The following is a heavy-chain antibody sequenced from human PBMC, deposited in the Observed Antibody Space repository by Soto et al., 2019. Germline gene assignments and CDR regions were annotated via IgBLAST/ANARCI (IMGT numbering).Heavy chain of an antibody. J-gene: IGHJ5*01. V-gene: IGHV6-1*01. D-gene: IGHD1-26*01. CDR2: TYYRSKWYN. CDR1: GDSVSSSSVT. CDR3: VRLIGNSWLDF. Sequence: QVQLQQSEPGLVKPSQTLSLTCAISGDSVSSSSVTWNWIRQSPSRGLEWLGRTYYRSKWYNDYAQSVKNXXTXNXXTSKNQFSLHLNSVTPEDTAVYYCVRLIGNSWLDFWGQGTLVTVSS.